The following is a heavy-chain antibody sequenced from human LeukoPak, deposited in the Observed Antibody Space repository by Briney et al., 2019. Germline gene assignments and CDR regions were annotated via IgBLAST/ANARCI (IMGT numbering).Heavy chain of an antibody. V-gene: IGHV3-7*01. CDR3: ARDKEAAIDFWSGYYPL. CDR2: IKRDGSER. CDR1: GFLFSSYW. D-gene: IGHD3-3*01. Sequence: GGSLRLSCAASGFLFSSYWMGWVRQAPGKGLEWVANIKRDGSERYYEDSVKGRFTISRDNAQHSLYLQMNSLREEDTAVYHCARDKEAAIDFWSGYYPLWGQGTLVTVSS. J-gene: IGHJ4*02.